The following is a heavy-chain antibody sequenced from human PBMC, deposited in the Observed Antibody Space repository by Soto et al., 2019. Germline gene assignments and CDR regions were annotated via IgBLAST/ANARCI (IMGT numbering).Heavy chain of an antibody. V-gene: IGHV3-23*01. CDR3: TNGPLITGDS. D-gene: IGHD3-22*01. J-gene: IGHJ5*01. CDR2: LSATGGST. CDR1: GFTFGSYA. Sequence: GGSLRLSCVASGFTFGSYAMSWVRQAPGKGLEWVSSLSATGGSTYFADSVKGRFTISRDNSKNTLYLQLNSLRAEDTAVYYCTNGPLITGDSWGQGTLVTVPQ.